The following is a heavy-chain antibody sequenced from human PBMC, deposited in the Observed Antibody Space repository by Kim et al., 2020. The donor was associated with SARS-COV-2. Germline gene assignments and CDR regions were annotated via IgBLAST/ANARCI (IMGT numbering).Heavy chain of an antibody. J-gene: IGHJ4*02. CDR3: ARGGGYQDF. V-gene: IGHV1-18*01. CDR2: ISGYTGNT. CDR1: GYTFTSYG. D-gene: IGHD2-15*01. Sequence: ASVKVSCKASGYTFTSYGISWVRQAPGHGLEWMGWISGYTGNTNLAQNFQGRVTVTTDTSTSTAYMELRSLRSDDTAVYYCARGGGYQDFWGQGTLVTVSS.